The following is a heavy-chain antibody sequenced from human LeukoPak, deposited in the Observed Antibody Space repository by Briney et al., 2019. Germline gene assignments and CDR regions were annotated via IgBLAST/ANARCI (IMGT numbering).Heavy chain of an antibody. CDR2: INHSGST. CDR1: GFTFSSYW. V-gene: IGHV4-34*01. D-gene: IGHD3-3*01. J-gene: IGHJ4*02. CDR3: ARGPKLLRFLEWPTPFDY. Sequence: GSLRLSCAASGFTFSSYWMSWVRQPPGKGLEWIGEINHSGSTNYNPSLKSRVTISVDTSKNQFSLKLSSVTAADTAVYYCARGPKLLRFLEWPTPFDYWGQGTLVTVSS.